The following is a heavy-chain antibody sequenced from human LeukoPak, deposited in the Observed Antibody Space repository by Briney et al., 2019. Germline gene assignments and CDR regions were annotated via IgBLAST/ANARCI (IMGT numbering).Heavy chain of an antibody. CDR3: ARDPAYLGI. CDR1: GFAVSGNY. CDR2: IYTGGTT. Sequence: GGSLRLPCAASGFAVSGNYMSWVRQAPGKGLEWVSVIYTGGTTYYADSVKGRFTMSRDNSKDTLYLQMNSLRVEDTAVYYCARDPAYLGIWGQGTMVTVSS. J-gene: IGHJ3*02. D-gene: IGHD2-2*01. V-gene: IGHV3-53*01.